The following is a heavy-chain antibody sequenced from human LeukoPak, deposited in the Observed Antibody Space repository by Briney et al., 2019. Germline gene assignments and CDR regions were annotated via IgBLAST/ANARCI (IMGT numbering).Heavy chain of an antibody. D-gene: IGHD4-11*01. CDR2: IIPIFGTA. CDR3: ARASKEVEDYSNYWTEWGAGDY. Sequence: SVKVSCKASGGTFSSYAISWVRQAPGQGLEWMGGIIPIFGTANYAQKFQGRVTITADESTSTAYMELSSLRSEDTAVYYCARASKEVEDYSNYWTEWGAGDYWGQGTLVTVSS. V-gene: IGHV1-69*13. CDR1: GGTFSSYA. J-gene: IGHJ4*02.